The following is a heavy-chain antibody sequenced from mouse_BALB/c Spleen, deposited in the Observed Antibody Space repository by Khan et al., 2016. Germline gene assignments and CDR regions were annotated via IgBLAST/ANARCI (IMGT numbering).Heavy chain of an antibody. V-gene: IGHV5-6-3*01. CDR3: ARTITTVVPAMDY. CDR1: GFTFSSYG. D-gene: IGHD1-1*01. Sequence: EVELVESGGGLVQPGGSLKLSCAASGFTFSSYGLSWVRQTPDKRLELVATINSNVGSTYYPDSVKGRFTISRDNVKNTLYLQMSSLKSEDTAMYYCARTITTVVPAMDYWGQGTSVTVSS. J-gene: IGHJ4*01. CDR2: INSNVGST.